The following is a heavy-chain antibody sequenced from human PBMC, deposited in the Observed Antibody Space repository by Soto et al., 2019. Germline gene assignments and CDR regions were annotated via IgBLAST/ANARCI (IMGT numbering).Heavy chain of an antibody. Sequence: SETLSLTCTVSGGSISSYYWSWIRQPPGKGLEWIGYIYYSGSTNYNPSLKSRVTISADTSKNQFSLKLSSVTAADTAVYYCAREGAARGYYYYGMDVWGQGTTVTVS. V-gene: IGHV4-59*01. J-gene: IGHJ6*02. CDR1: GGSISSYY. CDR2: IYYSGST. CDR3: AREGAARGYYYYGMDV. D-gene: IGHD3-16*01.